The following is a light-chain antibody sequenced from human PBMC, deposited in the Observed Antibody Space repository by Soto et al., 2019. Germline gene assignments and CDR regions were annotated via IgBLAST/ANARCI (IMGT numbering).Light chain of an antibody. V-gene: IGKV4-1*01. CDR1: QSVFYSPKNKDY. J-gene: IGKJ1*01. CDR2: WAS. Sequence: DIVMTQSPDSLAESLGERATINCTSSQSVFYSPKNKDYLAWFQQKPGQPPKLLIYWASTRASGVPDRFSGSGSGTDFTLTISSLHSEDVAVYYCQQYYSFPWPVCHGTKVDSK. CDR3: QQYYSFPWP.